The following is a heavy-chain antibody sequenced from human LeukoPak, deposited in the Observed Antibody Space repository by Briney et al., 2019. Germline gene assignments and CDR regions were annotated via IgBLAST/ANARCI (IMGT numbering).Heavy chain of an antibody. J-gene: IGHJ1*01. CDR2: ISRRSDSI. V-gene: IGHV3-21*01. CDR3: ARATVAGTIQH. Sequence: PGGSLRLSCAASGFTFSTFSMNWLRQAPGKGLEWVSCISRRSDSIYYADSVKGRFTISRDNAKNTLYLQMSRLSVEDTGVYFCARATVAGTIQHWGQGTLVSVSS. CDR1: GFTFSTFS. D-gene: IGHD6-19*01.